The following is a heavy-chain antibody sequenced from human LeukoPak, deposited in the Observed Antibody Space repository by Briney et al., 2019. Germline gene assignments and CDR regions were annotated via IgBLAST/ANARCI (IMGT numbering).Heavy chain of an antibody. CDR1: GGSITSSSHH. CDR3: ARVRDMGLWQLPAYWFDP. J-gene: IGHJ5*02. CDR2: IYYSGTT. Sequence: SETLSLTCTVSGGSITSSSHHWGWLRQPPGKGLEWIGSIYYSGTTYYKPSLRSRVTISVDTSKNQFSLKLSSVTAAETAVYYCARVRDMGLWQLPAYWFDPWGQGTLVTVSS. V-gene: IGHV4-39*07. D-gene: IGHD2-15*01.